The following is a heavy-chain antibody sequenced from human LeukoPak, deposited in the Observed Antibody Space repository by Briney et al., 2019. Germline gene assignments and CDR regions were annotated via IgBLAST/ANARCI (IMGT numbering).Heavy chain of an antibody. J-gene: IGHJ4*02. CDR1: GYTFTGYY. CDR3: ARESTSCYGGCFDY. V-gene: IGHV1-2*02. Sequence: GASVKVSCKASGYTFTGYYMHWVRQAPGQGLEWMGWINPNSGGTNYAQKFQGRVTMTRDTSISTAYMELSRLRSDDTAVYYCARESTSCYGGCFDYWGQGTLVTVSS. CDR2: INPNSGGT. D-gene: IGHD2-2*01.